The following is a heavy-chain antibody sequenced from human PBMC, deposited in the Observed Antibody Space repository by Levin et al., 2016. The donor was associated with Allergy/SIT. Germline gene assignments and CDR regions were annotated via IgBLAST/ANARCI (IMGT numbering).Heavy chain of an antibody. CDR1: GFTFSSYG. D-gene: IGHD3-3*01. Sequence: GGSLRLSCAASGFTFSSYGMHWVRQAPGKGLEWVAVISYDGSNKYYADSVKGRFTISRDNSKNTLYLQMNSLRAEDTAVYYCAKGVSDFWSVYYGMDVWGQGTTVTVSS. V-gene: IGHV3-30*18. J-gene: IGHJ6*02. CDR3: AKGVSDFWSVYYGMDV. CDR2: ISYDGSNK.